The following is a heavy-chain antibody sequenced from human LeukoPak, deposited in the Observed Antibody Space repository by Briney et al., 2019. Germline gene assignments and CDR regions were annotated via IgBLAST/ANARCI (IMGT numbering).Heavy chain of an antibody. Sequence: SGGSLRLSCAASGFTFSNYAMSWARQAPGKGLEWVGRIKSKTDGGTTDYAAPVKGRFTISRDDSKDTLYLQMNSLKTEDTAVYYCTTGKEGEWELLFVAYYWGQGTLVTVSS. V-gene: IGHV3-15*01. CDR1: GFTFSNYA. D-gene: IGHD1-26*01. J-gene: IGHJ4*02. CDR3: TTGKEGEWELLFVAYY. CDR2: IKSKTDGGTT.